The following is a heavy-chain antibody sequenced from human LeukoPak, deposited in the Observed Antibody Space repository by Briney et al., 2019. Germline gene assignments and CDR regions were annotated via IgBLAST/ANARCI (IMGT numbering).Heavy chain of an antibody. J-gene: IGHJ4*02. D-gene: IGHD5-24*01. CDR2: IKQGGSEK. CDR3: ARGPDFRDGYNDYYFDY. CDR1: GFTFSSYW. Sequence: GGSLRLSCAASGFTFSSYWMSWVRQAPGKGLEWVANIKQGGSEKYYVDSVKGRFTISRDNAKNSLYLQMNSLRAEDTAVYYCARGPDFRDGYNDYYFDYWGQGTLVTVSS. V-gene: IGHV3-7*01.